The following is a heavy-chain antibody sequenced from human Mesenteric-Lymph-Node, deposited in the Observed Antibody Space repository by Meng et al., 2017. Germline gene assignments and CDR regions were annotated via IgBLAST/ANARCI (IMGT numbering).Heavy chain of an antibody. CDR1: GYTVSSYG. CDR3: ARDLWPHIVVVTAPSEF. Sequence: VQLVQSGAEVQRPGASVKVSCKAAGYTVSSYGFTWVRQAPGQGLEWLGWISTYNDNPKYAQTVQGRVTMTADTSTSTAYMELRSLTSDDTAVYYCARDLWPHIVVVTAPSEFWGQGTLVTVSS. V-gene: IGHV1-18*01. D-gene: IGHD2-21*02. CDR2: ISTYNDNP. J-gene: IGHJ4*02.